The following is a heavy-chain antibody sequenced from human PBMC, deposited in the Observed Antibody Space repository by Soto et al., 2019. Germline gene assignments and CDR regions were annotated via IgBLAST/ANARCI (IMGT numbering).Heavy chain of an antibody. J-gene: IGHJ4*02. CDR1: GGTFSSYT. Sequence: QVQLVQSGAEVKKPGSSVKVSCKASGGTFSSYTISWVRQAPGQGLEWMGRIIPILGIANYAQKFQGRVTITADKSTSTAYMELSSLRSEDTAVYYCARDHLGYGDHDYWGQGTLVTVSS. CDR3: ARDHLGYGDHDY. CDR2: IIPILGIA. D-gene: IGHD4-17*01. V-gene: IGHV1-69*08.